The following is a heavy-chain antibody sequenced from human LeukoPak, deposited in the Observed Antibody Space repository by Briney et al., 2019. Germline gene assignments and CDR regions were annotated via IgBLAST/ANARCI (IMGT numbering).Heavy chain of an antibody. D-gene: IGHD3-22*01. J-gene: IGHJ4*02. CDR3: ASAYYYDSSGIN. V-gene: IGHV4-30-2*01. CDR1: GGSISSGGYS. CDR2: IYHSGST. Sequence: SETLSLTRAVSGGSISSGGYSWSWIRQPPGKGLEWIGYIYHSGSTYYNPSLKSRVTISVDRSKNQFSLKLSSVTAADTAVYYCASAYYYDSSGINWGQGTLVTVSS.